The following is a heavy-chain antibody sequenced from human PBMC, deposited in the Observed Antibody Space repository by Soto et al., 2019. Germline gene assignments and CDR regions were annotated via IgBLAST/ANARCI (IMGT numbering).Heavy chain of an antibody. D-gene: IGHD3-22*01. CDR1: GYTFTSYA. V-gene: IGHV1-3*01. J-gene: IGHJ4*02. CDR3: ARSRGYYYDSSGYVFSDPDY. CDR2: INAGNGNT. Sequence: ASVKVSCKASGYTFTSYAMHWVRQAPGQRLEWMGWINAGNGNTKYSQKFQGRVTITRDTSASTAYMELSSLRSEDTAVYYCARSRGYYYDSSGYVFSDPDYWGQGTLVTVS.